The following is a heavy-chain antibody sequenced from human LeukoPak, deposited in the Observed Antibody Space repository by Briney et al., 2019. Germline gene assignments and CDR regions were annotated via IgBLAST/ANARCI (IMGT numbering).Heavy chain of an antibody. J-gene: IGHJ4*02. CDR3: ATGNIVARHVLLDY. D-gene: IGHD6-6*01. CDR2: ISISGNTI. Sequence: GGSLRLSCAASGFTFSSYGMNWVRQAPGKGLEWVSYISISGNTIYYADSVKGRFTISRDNAKNSLYLQMNSLRAEDTAVYYCATGNIVARHVLLDYWGRGTLVTVSS. V-gene: IGHV3-48*01. CDR1: GFTFSSYG.